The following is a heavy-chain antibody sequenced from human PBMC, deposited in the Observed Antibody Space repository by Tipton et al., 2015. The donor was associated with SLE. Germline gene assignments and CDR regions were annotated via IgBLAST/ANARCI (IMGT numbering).Heavy chain of an antibody. CDR3: ARGITVAGTGGFDY. CDR1: GGSISSGGYY. J-gene: IGHJ4*02. Sequence: TLSLTCTVSGGSISSGGYYWSWIRQPAGKGLEWFGYIYTSGSTNYNPSLKSRVTISVDTSKNQFPLKLSSVTAADTAVYYCARGITVAGTGGFDYWGQGTLVTVSS. CDR2: IYTSGST. V-gene: IGHV4-61*09. D-gene: IGHD6-19*01.